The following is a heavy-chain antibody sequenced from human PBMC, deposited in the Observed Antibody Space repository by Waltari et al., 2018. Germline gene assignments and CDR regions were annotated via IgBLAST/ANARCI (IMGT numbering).Heavy chain of an antibody. V-gene: IGHV4-39*01. CDR3: ATYIGASVGTASFDV. Sequence: GWIRRPPGQGLEWIGTISYRGTTYNSPSLQSRVTISRDTSKNQLSLKLDSVTASDTAVYYCATYIGASVGTASFDVWGQGTMVTVSS. D-gene: IGHD5-12*01. CDR2: ISYRGTT. J-gene: IGHJ3*01.